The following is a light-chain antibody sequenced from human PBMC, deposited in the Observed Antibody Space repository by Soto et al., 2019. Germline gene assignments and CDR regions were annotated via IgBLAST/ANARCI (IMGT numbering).Light chain of an antibody. CDR3: QQYGTSPQT. J-gene: IGKJ2*01. CDR2: GAS. CDR1: QSVSSTY. Sequence: EIVLTQSPGTLSLSPGERATLSCRASQSVSSTYLAWYRQKPGQAPRLLIYGASSRATGIPDRFSGSGSGTDFTLTNSRLEPEDFAVYYCQQYGTSPQTFGQGTKVEIK. V-gene: IGKV3-20*01.